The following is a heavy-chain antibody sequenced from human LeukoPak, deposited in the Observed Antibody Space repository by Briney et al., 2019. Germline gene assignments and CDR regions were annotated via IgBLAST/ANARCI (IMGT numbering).Heavy chain of an antibody. CDR2: ISSSGSTI. Sequence: GGSLRLSCAVSGFTFSSYEMNWVRQAPGKGLEWVSYISSSGSTIYYADSVKGRFTISRDNAKNSLYLQMNSLRAEDTAVYYCASSIVVVPAATIDEIWGQGTLVTVSP. CDR1: GFTFSSYE. V-gene: IGHV3-48*03. J-gene: IGHJ4*02. D-gene: IGHD2-2*01. CDR3: ASSIVVVPAATIDEI.